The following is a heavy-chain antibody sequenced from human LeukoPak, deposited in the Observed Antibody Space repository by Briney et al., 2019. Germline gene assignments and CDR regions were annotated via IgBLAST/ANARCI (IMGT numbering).Heavy chain of an antibody. J-gene: IGHJ6*02. CDR2: LSGSGGST. D-gene: IGHD2-15*01. CDR1: GFTFNSYA. Sequence: PGGSLRLSCAASGFTFNSYAMSWVRQAPGKGLEWVSALSGSGGSTYYADSVKGRFTISRDNSKNTLYLQMNSLRAEDTAVYYCARDPSDLEYCSGGSCDPRDYYYYGMDVWGQGTTVTVSS. V-gene: IGHV3-23*01. CDR3: ARDPSDLEYCSGGSCDPRDYYYYGMDV.